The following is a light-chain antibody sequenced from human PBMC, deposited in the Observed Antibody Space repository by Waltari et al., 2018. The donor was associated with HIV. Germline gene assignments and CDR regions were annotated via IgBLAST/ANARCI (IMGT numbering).Light chain of an antibody. V-gene: IGLV2-11*01. CDR2: DVN. CDR1: SRDVCGYNY. Sequence: QSALTQPRSVSGSPGQSVTMSCSGTSRDVCGYNYVSWYQQHPGKAPKLMIYDVNKRPSGVPDRFSGSKSGNTASLTISGLQAEDEADYYCCSYAGSYSYVVLGGGTKLTVL. CDR3: CSYAGSYSYVV. J-gene: IGLJ2*01.